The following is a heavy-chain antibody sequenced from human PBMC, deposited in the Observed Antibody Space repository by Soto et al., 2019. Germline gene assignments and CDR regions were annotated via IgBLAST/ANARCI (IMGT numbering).Heavy chain of an antibody. Sequence: QVQLVQSGAEVKKPGASVKVSCKASGYTFTSYYMHWVRQAPGQGLEWMGIINPSGGSTSYAQKFQGRVTMTRDTSTSTVYMELSSLRSEDTAVYYCARDYYGSGSQIPRFDYWGQGTLVTVSS. J-gene: IGHJ4*02. V-gene: IGHV1-46*03. D-gene: IGHD3-10*01. CDR3: ARDYYGSGSQIPRFDY. CDR2: INPSGGST. CDR1: GYTFTSYY.